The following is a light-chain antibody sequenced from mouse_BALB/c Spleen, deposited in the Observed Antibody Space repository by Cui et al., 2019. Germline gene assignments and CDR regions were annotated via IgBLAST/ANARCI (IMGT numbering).Light chain of an antibody. Sequence: QIVLSQSPAITSASPGEKVTTTCSASSSGSYMHEDQQKPVSAPKPWIYATSNLASGGPARFSGRGSGTSYSLTISRVEAEDAATYYCQQGSSNPYTFGGGTKLEIK. J-gene: IGKJ2*01. CDR2: ATS. CDR1: SSGSY. V-gene: IGKV4-72*01. CDR3: QQGSSNPYT.